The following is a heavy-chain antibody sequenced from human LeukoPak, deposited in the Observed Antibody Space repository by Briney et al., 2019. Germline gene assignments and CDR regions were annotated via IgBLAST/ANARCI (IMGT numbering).Heavy chain of an antibody. D-gene: IGHD2-2*01. J-gene: IGHJ4*02. Sequence: PGGSLRLSCVVSGIKLSNYGMSWVRQAPGKGLEWVSGIREAGGGTKYADSVKGRFTISRDNSKNTLYLQMNSLRAEDTAVYYCAKGRVPAAIQIYFDYWGQGTLVTVSS. CDR3: AKGRVPAAIQIYFDY. V-gene: IGHV3-23*01. CDR2: IREAGGGT. CDR1: GIKLSNYG.